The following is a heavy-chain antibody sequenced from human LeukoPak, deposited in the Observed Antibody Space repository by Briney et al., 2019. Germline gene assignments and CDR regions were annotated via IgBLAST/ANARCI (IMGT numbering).Heavy chain of an antibody. CDR1: GGSFSGYY. V-gene: IGHV4-34*01. J-gene: IGHJ4*02. CDR2: INHSGST. Sequence: PSETLSLTCAVYGGSFSGYYWSWIRQPPGKGLEWIGEINHSGSTNYNPSLKSRVTISVDTSKNQFSLKLSSVTAADTAVYYCARDLLDAGVDYWGQGTLVTVSS. D-gene: IGHD1-1*01. CDR3: ARDLLDAGVDY.